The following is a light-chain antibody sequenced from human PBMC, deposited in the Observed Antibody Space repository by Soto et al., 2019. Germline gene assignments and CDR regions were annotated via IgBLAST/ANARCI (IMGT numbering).Light chain of an antibody. CDR1: QTFSSSS. V-gene: IGKV3D-20*01. CDR3: QQYGSSPWT. J-gene: IGKJ1*01. Sequence: VLTQSPDSLSLSPGERATLSCRASQTFSSSSLAWYQQKPGLAPRLLIYDTSSRATGIPDRFSGSGSGTDFTLTISRLEPEDFAVYYCQQYGSSPWTFGQGTKVEIK. CDR2: DTS.